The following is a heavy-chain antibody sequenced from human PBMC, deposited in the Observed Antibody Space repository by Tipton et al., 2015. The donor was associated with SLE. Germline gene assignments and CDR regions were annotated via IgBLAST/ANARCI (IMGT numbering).Heavy chain of an antibody. Sequence: TLSLTCTVSDFSITTGFYWSWIRQSPGKGLEWIGSIYHSGSAYYHPSHKSRVTMSVDTSKNQFSLKLSSVTAADTAVYYCARQVGNGYSSYWYFDLWGRGILVTVSS. CDR1: DFSITTGFY. D-gene: IGHD5-24*01. J-gene: IGHJ2*01. V-gene: IGHV4-38-2*02. CDR2: IYHSGSA. CDR3: ARQVGNGYSSYWYFDL.